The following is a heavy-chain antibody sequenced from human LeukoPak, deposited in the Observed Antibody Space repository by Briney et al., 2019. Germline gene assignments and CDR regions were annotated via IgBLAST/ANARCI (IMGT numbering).Heavy chain of an antibody. CDR2: IHHSKSS. D-gene: IGHD3-22*01. V-gene: IGHV4-4*02. CDR3: ARDPYYFDRSGGFDP. Sequence: PSETLSLTCAVSGDSITSDKWWTWVRQPPGKGLEWIGEIHHSKSSNYYPSLKSRVTISVDTSKNQFSLKLSSVTAADTAVYFCARDPYYFDRSGGFDPWGQGTLVTVSS. CDR1: GDSITSDKW. J-gene: IGHJ5*02.